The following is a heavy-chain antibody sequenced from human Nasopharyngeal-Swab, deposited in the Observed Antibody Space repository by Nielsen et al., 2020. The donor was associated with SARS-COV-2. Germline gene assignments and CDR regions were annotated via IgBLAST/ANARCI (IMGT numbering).Heavy chain of an antibody. D-gene: IGHD2-2*01. Sequence: ASVTVSCKVSGYTLTELSMHWVRQAPAKGLEWMGGFDHEDGETIYAQKFQGRVTMTEDTSTDTAYMELSSLRSEDTAVYYCRVVPAAMWYYDYGMDVWGQGTTVTVSS. CDR2: FDHEDGET. V-gene: IGHV1-24*01. CDR1: GYTLTELS. J-gene: IGHJ6*02. CDR3: RVVPAAMWYYDYGMDV.